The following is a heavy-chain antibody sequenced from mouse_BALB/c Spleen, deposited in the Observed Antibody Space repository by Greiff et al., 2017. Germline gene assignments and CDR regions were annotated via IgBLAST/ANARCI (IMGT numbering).Heavy chain of an antibody. CDR1: GYTFTSYD. CDR2: IFPGDGST. CDR3: ARRDYGNLHWYFDV. V-gene: IGHV1S56*01. Sequence: QVQLQQSGAELVKPGASVKLSCKASGYTFTSYDINWVRQRPEQGLEWIGWIFPGDGSTKYNEKFKGKATLTTDKSSSTAYMQLSRLTSEDSAVYFCARRDYGNLHWYFDVWGAGTTVTVSS. J-gene: IGHJ1*01. D-gene: IGHD2-1*01.